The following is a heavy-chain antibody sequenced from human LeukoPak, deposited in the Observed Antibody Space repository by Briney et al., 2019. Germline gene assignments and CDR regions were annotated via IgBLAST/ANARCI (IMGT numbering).Heavy chain of an antibody. J-gene: IGHJ5*02. CDR3: AKDVSTTGTTPSVWVDP. D-gene: IGHD1-1*01. CDR2: IRYDGSNK. CDR1: GFTFSSYG. V-gene: IGHV3-30*02. Sequence: SGGSLRLSCAASGFTFSSYGMHWVRQAPGKGLEWVAFIRYDGSNKYYADSVKGRFTISRDNSKNTLYLQMNSLRAEDTAVYYCAKDVSTTGTTPSVWVDPWGQGTLVTVSS.